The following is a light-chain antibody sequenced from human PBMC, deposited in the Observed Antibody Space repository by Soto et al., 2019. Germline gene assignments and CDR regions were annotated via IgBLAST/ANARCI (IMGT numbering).Light chain of an antibody. J-gene: IGLJ1*01. V-gene: IGLV2-14*01. Sequence: QSVLTQPASVSGSPGQSITISCTGTSSDVGGYNYVSWYQQHPVKAPKLMIYDVTNRPSGVSYRFSGSKSGNTASLTISGLQAEDEADYYCSSYASSSTPYVFGTGTQLTVL. CDR3: SSYASSSTPYV. CDR2: DVT. CDR1: SSDVGGYNY.